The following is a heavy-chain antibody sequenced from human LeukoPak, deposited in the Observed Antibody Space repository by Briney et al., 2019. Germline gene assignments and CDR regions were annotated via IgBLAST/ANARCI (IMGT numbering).Heavy chain of an antibody. CDR3: ARVPTYYYDSSGYFLD. Sequence: SVKVSCKASGGTFSSYAISWVRQAPGQGLEWMGGIILIFGTANYAQKFQGRVTITADESTSTAYMELSSLRSEDTAVYYCARVPTYYYDSSGYFLDWGQGTLVTVSS. CDR2: IILIFGTA. V-gene: IGHV1-69*13. D-gene: IGHD3-22*01. CDR1: GGTFSSYA. J-gene: IGHJ4*02.